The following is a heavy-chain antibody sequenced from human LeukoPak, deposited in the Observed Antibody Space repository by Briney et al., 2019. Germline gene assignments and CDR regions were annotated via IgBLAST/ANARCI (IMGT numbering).Heavy chain of an antibody. CDR1: GFTFSRHD. J-gene: IGHJ4*02. V-gene: IGHV3-23*01. D-gene: IGHD2-2*01. CDR3: VEGHFSN. Sequence: PGGSLRLSCAASGFTFSRHDMSWVRQAPGKGLEWVSYIRSSGDATYYADSVKGRFAISRDNSKSTVNLQMNSLRVEDTAVYYCVEGHFSNWGQGTLVTVST. CDR2: IRSSGDAT.